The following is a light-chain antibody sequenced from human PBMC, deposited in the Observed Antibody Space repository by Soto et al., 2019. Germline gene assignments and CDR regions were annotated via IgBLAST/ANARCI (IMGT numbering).Light chain of an antibody. CDR3: QQRFTWPS. Sequence: ETVLTQSPATLSLSPGERATLSCRASRSINTYLAWYQQKPGQAPRLLIYDASNRATGIPARFSGSGSGTDFTLTISSLEPEDFAVYYCQQRFTWPSFGPGTKVDVK. J-gene: IGKJ3*01. V-gene: IGKV3-11*01. CDR1: RSINTY. CDR2: DAS.